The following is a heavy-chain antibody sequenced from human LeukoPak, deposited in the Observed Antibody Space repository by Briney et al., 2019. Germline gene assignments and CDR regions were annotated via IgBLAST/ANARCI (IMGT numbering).Heavy chain of an antibody. CDR3: AKVHYYDSSGYHDAYYYYGMDV. D-gene: IGHD3-22*01. CDR1: GFTFSSYA. J-gene: IGHJ6*02. Sequence: GGSLRLSCAASGFTFSSYAMSWVRQAPGKGLEWASAISGSGGSTYYADPVKGRFTISRDNSKNTLYLQMNSLRAEDTAVYYCAKVHYYDSSGYHDAYYYYGMDVWGQGTTVTVSS. CDR2: ISGSGGST. V-gene: IGHV3-23*01.